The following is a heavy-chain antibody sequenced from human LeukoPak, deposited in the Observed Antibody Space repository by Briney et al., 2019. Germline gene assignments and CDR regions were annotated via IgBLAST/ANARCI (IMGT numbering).Heavy chain of an antibody. V-gene: IGHV1-18*01. CDR1: NYTFTSYG. D-gene: IGHD3-22*01. J-gene: IGHJ3*02. CDR3: ARVLHDSSGWGAFDI. CDR2: INAYNGDT. Sequence: GASVKVSCKASNYTFTSYGISWVRQAPGQGLEWMAWINAYNGDTNYAQKLQGRVTLTTDTSTSTAYMELRSLRSDDTAVYYCARVLHDSSGWGAFDIWGQGTMVTVSS.